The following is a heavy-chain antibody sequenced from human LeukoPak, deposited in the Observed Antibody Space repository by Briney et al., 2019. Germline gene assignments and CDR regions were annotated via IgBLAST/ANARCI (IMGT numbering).Heavy chain of an antibody. CDR2: INHSGST. J-gene: IGHJ4*02. CDR3: AIGDIDWLFYPRTSFDY. Sequence: PSETLSLTCAVYGGSFSGYYWSWIRQPPGKGLEWIGEINHSGSTNYNPSLKSRVTISVDTSKNQFSLKLSSVTAADTAVYYCAIGDIDWLFYPRTSFDYWGQGTLVTVSS. CDR1: GGSFSGYY. V-gene: IGHV4-34*01. D-gene: IGHD3/OR15-3a*01.